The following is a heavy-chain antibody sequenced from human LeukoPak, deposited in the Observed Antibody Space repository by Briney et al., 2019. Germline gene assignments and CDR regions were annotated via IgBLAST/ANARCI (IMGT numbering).Heavy chain of an antibody. V-gene: IGHV3-30-3*01. CDR1: GFTFSSYA. D-gene: IGHD2-2*01. Sequence: PGGSLRLSCAASGFTFSSYAMHWVRQAPGKGLEWVAVISYDGSNKYYADSVKGRFTISRDNSKNTLYLQMNSLRAEDTAVYYCARDFGYCTSTSCSGMDVWGQGTTVTVSS. CDR3: ARDFGYCTSTSCSGMDV. CDR2: ISYDGSNK. J-gene: IGHJ6*02.